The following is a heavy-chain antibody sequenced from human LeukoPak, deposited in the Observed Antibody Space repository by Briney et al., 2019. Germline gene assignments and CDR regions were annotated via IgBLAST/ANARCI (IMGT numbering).Heavy chain of an antibody. CDR2: IYHSGST. Sequence: NPSQTLSLTCTVSGGSISSGGYYWSWIRQPPGKGLEWIGYIYHSGSTNYNPSLQSRVTISVDTSKNQFSLNLNSVTAADTAVYYCARGGAARLHFQNWGQGTLVTVSS. CDR1: GGSISSGGYY. V-gene: IGHV4-61*08. D-gene: IGHD6-6*01. CDR3: ARGGAARLHFQN. J-gene: IGHJ1*01.